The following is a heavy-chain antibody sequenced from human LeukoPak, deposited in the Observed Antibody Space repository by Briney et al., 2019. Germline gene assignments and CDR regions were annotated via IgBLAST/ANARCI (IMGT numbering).Heavy chain of an antibody. Sequence: ASVKVSCKASGSTFTTYAMNWVRQAPGQGLEWMGWINTNTGNPTYAQGFTGRFVFSLDTSVSTAYLQISSLKAEDTAVYYCAKEGQYISSWSVGYWGQGTLVTVS. CDR1: GSTFTTYA. CDR3: AKEGQYISSWSVGY. V-gene: IGHV7-4-1*02. D-gene: IGHD6-13*01. CDR2: INTNTGNP. J-gene: IGHJ4*02.